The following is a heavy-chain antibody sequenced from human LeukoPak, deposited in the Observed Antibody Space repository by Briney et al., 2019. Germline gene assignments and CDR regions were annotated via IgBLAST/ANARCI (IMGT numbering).Heavy chain of an antibody. CDR2: ISYDGSNK. Sequence: GRSLRLSCAASGFTFSSYAMHWVRQAPGKGLEWAAVISYDGSNKYYADSVKGRFTISRDNSKNTLYLQMNSLRAEDTAVYYCASGVSGYYYIDYWGQGTLVTVSS. V-gene: IGHV3-30-3*01. CDR3: ASGVSGYYYIDY. J-gene: IGHJ4*02. D-gene: IGHD3-22*01. CDR1: GFTFSSYA.